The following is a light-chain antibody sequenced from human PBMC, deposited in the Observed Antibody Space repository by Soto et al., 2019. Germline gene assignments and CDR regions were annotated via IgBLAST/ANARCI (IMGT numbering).Light chain of an antibody. J-gene: IGKJ5*01. V-gene: IGKV1-5*03. CDR2: WAS. CDR1: QSIGRW. CDR3: QQYNSYPIT. Sequence: DIQMTQSPSTLSASVGDRVTITCRASQSIGRWLAWYQQKPRKAPNLLIYWASSLKSGVPSRFSGSGSGTXXXXXXXXLQPDDFATYYCQQYNSYPITFGQGTRLEIK.